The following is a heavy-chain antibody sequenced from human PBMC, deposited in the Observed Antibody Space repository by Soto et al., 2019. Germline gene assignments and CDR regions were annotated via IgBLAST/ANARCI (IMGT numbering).Heavy chain of an antibody. D-gene: IGHD6-19*01. Sequence: SQTLPLTCAISGDSVSSNSAAWNWIRQSPSRGLEWLGRTYYRAKWFNDYAVSVKSRITISPDTSKNQFSLQLNSVTPEDTAVYYCARDRDGSLRTDFDCWGQGTLVTVSS. CDR1: GDSVSSNSAA. CDR2: TYYRAKWFN. J-gene: IGHJ4*02. CDR3: ARDRDGSLRTDFDC. V-gene: IGHV6-1*01.